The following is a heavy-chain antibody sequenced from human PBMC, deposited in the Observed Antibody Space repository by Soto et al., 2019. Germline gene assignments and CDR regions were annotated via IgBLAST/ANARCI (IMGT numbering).Heavy chain of an antibody. D-gene: IGHD2-2*01. CDR1: GFTFGDYA. V-gene: IGHV3-49*04. J-gene: IGHJ6*02. CDR3: TRDYFYCSSTSCSTDYDFWSGYYYYYYGMDV. CDR2: IRSKAYGGTT. Sequence: GGSLRLSCTASGFTFGDYAMSWVRQAPGKGLEWVGFIRSKAYGGTTEYAASVKGRFTISRDDSKSIAYLQMNSLKTEATAVYYCTRDYFYCSSTSCSTDYDFWSGYYYYYYGMDVWGQGTTVTVSS.